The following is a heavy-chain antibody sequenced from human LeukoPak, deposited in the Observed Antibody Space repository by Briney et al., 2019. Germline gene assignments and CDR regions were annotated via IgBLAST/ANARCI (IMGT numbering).Heavy chain of an antibody. D-gene: IGHD3-22*01. Sequence: SVKVSCKASGGTFSSYAISWVRQAPGQGLEWTGRIIPIFGTANYAQKFQGRVTITTDESTSTAYMELSSLRSEDTAVYYCARDYYDSSGYYGYWGQGTLVTVSS. CDR3: ARDYYDSSGYYGY. CDR1: GGTFSSYA. J-gene: IGHJ4*02. V-gene: IGHV1-69*05. CDR2: IIPIFGTA.